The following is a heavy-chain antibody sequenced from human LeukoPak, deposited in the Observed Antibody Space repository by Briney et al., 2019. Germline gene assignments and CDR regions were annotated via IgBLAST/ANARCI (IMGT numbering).Heavy chain of an antibody. J-gene: IGHJ5*02. Sequence: GGSLRLSCAPSGFTSSDYYTSWIRHAPGRGLEWGSYIISSGSTIYYEDSVTGRLTISRDNAKNSLYLQMNSLRAEDTAVYYCARVTGRLSWFDPWGQGPLVTVSP. CDR3: ARVTGRLSWFDP. CDR2: IISSGSTI. V-gene: IGHV3-11*01. D-gene: IGHD3-10*01. CDR1: GFTSSDYY.